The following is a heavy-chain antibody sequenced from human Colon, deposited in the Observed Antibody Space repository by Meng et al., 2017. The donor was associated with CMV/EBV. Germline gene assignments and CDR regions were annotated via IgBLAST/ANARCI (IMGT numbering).Heavy chain of an antibody. Sequence: GGSLRLSCAASGFTFSSYSMNWVRQAPGKGLEWVSSISSSSSYIYYADSVKGRFTISRDNAKNSVYLQMDSLRVDDTAVYYCARDVPIMPAHPPYYYGLDFWGQGTTVTVSS. CDR3: ARDVPIMPAHPPYYYGLDF. CDR2: ISSSSSYI. J-gene: IGHJ6*02. D-gene: IGHD1-14*01. CDR1: GFTFSSYS. V-gene: IGHV3-21*06.